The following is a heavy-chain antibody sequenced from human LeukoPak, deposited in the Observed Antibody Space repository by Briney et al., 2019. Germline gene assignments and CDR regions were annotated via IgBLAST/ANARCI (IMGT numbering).Heavy chain of an antibody. D-gene: IGHD4-17*01. Sequence: PGGSLRLSCAASGFTFSSYAMHWVGQAPGKGREGGAVISYDGSNKYYADSGKGRFTISRDNSKITLYLQMNSLSAEDPAVYYCARASPTTVTTIYGMDVWGQGTTVTVSS. CDR2: ISYDGSNK. J-gene: IGHJ6*02. V-gene: IGHV3-30-3*01. CDR3: ARASPTTVTTIYGMDV. CDR1: GFTFSSYA.